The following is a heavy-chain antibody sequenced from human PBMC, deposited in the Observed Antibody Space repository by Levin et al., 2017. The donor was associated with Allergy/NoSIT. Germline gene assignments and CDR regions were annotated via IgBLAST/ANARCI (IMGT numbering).Heavy chain of an antibody. V-gene: IGHV1-69*02. CDR2: IIPILGIA. CDR1: GGTFSSYT. J-gene: IGHJ4*02. CDR3: ARASVGATTSFDY. Sequence: SVKVSCKASGGTFSSYTISWVRQAPGQGLEWMGRIIPILGIANYAQKFQGRVTITADKSTSTAYMELSSLRSEDTAVYYCARASVGATTSFDYWGQGTLVTVSS. D-gene: IGHD1-26*01.